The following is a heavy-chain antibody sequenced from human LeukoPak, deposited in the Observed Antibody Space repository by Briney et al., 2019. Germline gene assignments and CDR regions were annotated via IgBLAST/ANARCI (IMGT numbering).Heavy chain of an antibody. CDR3: ARGGRGDILTGLNPYNWFDP. D-gene: IGHD3-9*01. J-gene: IGHJ5*02. Sequence: SVKVSCKASGGTFSSYAISWVRQAPGQGLEWMGGIIPIFGTANYAQKFQGRVTITADKSTSTAYMELSSLRSEDTAVYYCARGGRGDILTGLNPYNWFDPWGQGTLVTVSS. CDR2: IIPIFGTA. V-gene: IGHV1-69*06. CDR1: GGTFSSYA.